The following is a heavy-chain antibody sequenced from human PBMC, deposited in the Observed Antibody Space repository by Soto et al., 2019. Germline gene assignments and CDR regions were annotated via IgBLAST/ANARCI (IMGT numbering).Heavy chain of an antibody. CDR1: GFSLSSSVVG. Sequence: QITLKESGPTLVRPTQTLTLTCTFSGFSLSSSVVGVGWIRQPPGKALEWLALIYWDDDKRYSPSLKSRLTITKDTSKNQVVLTLTKLDTVDTATYYCARGGWTTYYSPFFDYWGQGTLVTVSS. J-gene: IGHJ4*02. CDR2: IYWDDDK. CDR3: ARGGWTTYYSPFFDY. D-gene: IGHD3-10*01. V-gene: IGHV2-5*02.